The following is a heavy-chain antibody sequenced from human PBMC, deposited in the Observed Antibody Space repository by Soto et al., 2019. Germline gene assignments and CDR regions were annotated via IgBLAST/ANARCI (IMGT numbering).Heavy chain of an antibody. V-gene: IGHV2-5*02. J-gene: IGHJ6*04. CDR3: AHYTTDTYFDV. CDR2: LYWDDTR. Sequence: QITLKESSPTLVNPTQTLTLTCSFSGFSLYTGGVGVGWIRQPPGKALEWLALLYWDDTRRYSPSLKNTLTIAKDTSENQVVLTVTDMGPVDTGTYFCAHYTTDTYFDVWGKGATVTVSS. D-gene: IGHD1-1*01. CDR1: GFSLYTGGVG.